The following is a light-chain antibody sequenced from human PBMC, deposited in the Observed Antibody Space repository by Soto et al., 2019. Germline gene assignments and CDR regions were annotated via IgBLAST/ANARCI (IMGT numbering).Light chain of an antibody. V-gene: IGKV1-33*01. Sequence: DIQMTQSPSSLSASVGDRVIITCQASQDIRNYLNWYQQKPGKAPELLIYDASNLETGVPSRFSGSGSGTDFTFTISSLQPDDYATYYCQQFVNLPYTFGQGNKLDIK. CDR2: DAS. CDR1: QDIRNY. J-gene: IGKJ2*01. CDR3: QQFVNLPYT.